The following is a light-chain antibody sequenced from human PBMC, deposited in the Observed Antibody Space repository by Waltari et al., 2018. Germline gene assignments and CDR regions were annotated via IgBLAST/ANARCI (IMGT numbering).Light chain of an antibody. CDR2: EVN. J-gene: IGLJ2*01. Sequence: QSALTQPSSASGSPGQSITIPCPATSRDIGSYNLVSGYQQHPGTAPKLLIYEVNQRPSGVSTRFSASKSGNAASLTISGLQAEDEADYYCCSYAGSSTFVVFGGGTKLTVL. V-gene: IGLV2-23*02. CDR3: CSYAGSSTFVV. CDR1: SRDIGSYNL.